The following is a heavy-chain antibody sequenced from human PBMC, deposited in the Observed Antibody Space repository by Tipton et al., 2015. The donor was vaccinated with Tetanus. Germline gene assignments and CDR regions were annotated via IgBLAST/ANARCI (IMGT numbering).Heavy chain of an antibody. J-gene: IGHJ4*02. CDR3: FVNPDWGVVPKGLEQ. D-gene: IGHD1/OR15-1a*01. CDR1: GFTLGSYW. V-gene: IGHV3-7*01. CDR2: IKGDGSEK. Sequence: GSLRLSCAASGFTLGSYWMSWVRQTPGKGLEWVANIKGDGSEKYYVDSVRGRFTISRDNAKNSLYLQMSSLGVDDTGENYCFVNPDWGVVPKGLEQWGQGILVTVS.